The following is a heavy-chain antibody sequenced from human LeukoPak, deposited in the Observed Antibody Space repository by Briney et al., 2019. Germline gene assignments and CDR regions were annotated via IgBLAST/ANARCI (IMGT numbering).Heavy chain of an antibody. V-gene: IGHV1-69*05. J-gene: IGHJ6*03. Sequence: VASVKVSCKASGGTFSSYAISWVRQAPGQGLEWMGRIIPIFGTANYAQKFQGRVTITTDESTSTAYMELSSLRSEDTAVYCCARGGTGTTYYYYYYMDVWGKGTTVTVSS. CDR1: GGTFSSYA. CDR3: ARGGTGTTYYYYYYMDV. D-gene: IGHD1-7*01. CDR2: IIPIFGTA.